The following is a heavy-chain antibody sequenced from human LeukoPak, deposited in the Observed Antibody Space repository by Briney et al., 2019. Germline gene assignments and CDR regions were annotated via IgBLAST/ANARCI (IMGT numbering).Heavy chain of an antibody. Sequence: PSETLSLTCNVSGASINSYYWSWIRQPPGKGLEWIGYIYYSGSTNYNPSLKSRVTISVDTSKNQFSLKLSSVTAADTAVYYCARLAWFGELLWDYWGQGTLVTVSS. J-gene: IGHJ4*02. CDR1: GASINSYY. D-gene: IGHD3-10*01. CDR3: ARLAWFGELLWDY. CDR2: IYYSGST. V-gene: IGHV4-59*08.